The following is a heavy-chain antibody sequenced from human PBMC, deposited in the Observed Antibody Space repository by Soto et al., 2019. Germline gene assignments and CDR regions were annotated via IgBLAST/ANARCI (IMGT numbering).Heavy chain of an antibody. J-gene: IGHJ4*02. CDR3: ARHKPGYDSSGYYPFDY. V-gene: IGHV4-39*01. Sequence: QLQLQESGPGLVKPSETLSLTCTVSGGSISSSSYYWGWIRQPPGKGLEWIGSIYYSGSTYYNPSLKSRVTISVDTSKNQFSLKLSSVTAADTAVYYCARHKPGYDSSGYYPFDYWGQGTLVTVSS. CDR2: IYYSGST. D-gene: IGHD3-22*01. CDR1: GGSISSSSYY.